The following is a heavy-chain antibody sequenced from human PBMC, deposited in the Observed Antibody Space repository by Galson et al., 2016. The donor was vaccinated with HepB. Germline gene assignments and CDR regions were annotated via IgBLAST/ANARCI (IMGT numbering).Heavy chain of an antibody. CDR1: GGSISSGDFC. CDR3: ARGARASTGFCAFDY. V-gene: IGHV4-31*03. D-gene: IGHD1-26*01. J-gene: IGHJ4*02. CDR2: IFYSGST. Sequence: LSLTCTVSGGSISSGDFCWSWIRQHPGKGLEWIGYIFYSGSTYYNPSLKSRLTISLTASRNQFSLKLSSVTAADTAVYYCARGARASTGFCAFDYWGQGTLVTVSS.